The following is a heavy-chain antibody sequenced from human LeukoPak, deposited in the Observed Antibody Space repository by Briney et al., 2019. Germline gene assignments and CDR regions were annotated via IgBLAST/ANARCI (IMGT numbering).Heavy chain of an antibody. CDR3: ARAYYDSSGYYYRYYFDY. CDR1: GFTFRSYV. CDR2: IYSGGSI. Sequence: GGSLRLSCAASGFTFRSYVMSWVRQAPGKGLEWVSVIYSGGSIYYADSVKGRFTISRDNSKNTLYLQMNSLRAEDTAVYYCARAYYDSSGYYYRYYFDYWGQGTPVTVSS. J-gene: IGHJ4*02. D-gene: IGHD3-22*01. V-gene: IGHV3-53*01.